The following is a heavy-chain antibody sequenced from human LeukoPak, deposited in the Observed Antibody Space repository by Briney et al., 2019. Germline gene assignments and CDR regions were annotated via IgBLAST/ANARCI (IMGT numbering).Heavy chain of an antibody. Sequence: PGGSLRLSCAASGFTFSSYSMNWVRQAPGKGLEWVSSISSSSSYIYYADSVKGRFTISRDNAKNTLYLQMNSLRAEDTAVYYCAKGGAPLTGSYYMDVWGKGTTVTVSS. CDR1: GFTFSSYS. CDR3: AKGGAPLTGSYYMDV. V-gene: IGHV3-21*04. CDR2: ISSSSSYI. J-gene: IGHJ6*03. D-gene: IGHD3-9*01.